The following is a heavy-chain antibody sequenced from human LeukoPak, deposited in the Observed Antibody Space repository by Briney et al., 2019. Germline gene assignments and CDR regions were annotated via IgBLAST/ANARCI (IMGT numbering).Heavy chain of an antibody. CDR3: ARSSRYAQDSGYYFFDY. CDR1: GYTFTSYG. CDR2: ISAYNGNT. Sequence: ASVKVSCKASGYTFTSYGISWVRQAPGQGLEWMGWISAYNGNTNYAQKLQGRVTMTTDTSTSTAYMELRSLRSDDTAVYYCARSSRYAQDSGYYFFDYWGQGTLVTVSS. V-gene: IGHV1-18*01. D-gene: IGHD3-22*01. J-gene: IGHJ4*02.